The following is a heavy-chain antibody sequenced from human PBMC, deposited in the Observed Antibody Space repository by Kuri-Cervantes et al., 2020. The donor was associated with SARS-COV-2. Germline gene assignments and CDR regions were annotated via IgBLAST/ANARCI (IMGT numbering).Heavy chain of an antibody. Sequence: GGSLRLSCAASGFTFSSYSMNWVRQAPGKGLEWVSYISSSSSTIYYADSVKGRFTISRDNAKNSLYLQMNSLRAEDTAVYYCARNGYCSSTSCYNDGGFDPWGQGTLVTVSS. CDR1: GFTFSSYS. J-gene: IGHJ5*02. V-gene: IGHV3-48*01. D-gene: IGHD2-2*02. CDR3: ARNGYCSSTSCYNDGGFDP. CDR2: ISSSSSTI.